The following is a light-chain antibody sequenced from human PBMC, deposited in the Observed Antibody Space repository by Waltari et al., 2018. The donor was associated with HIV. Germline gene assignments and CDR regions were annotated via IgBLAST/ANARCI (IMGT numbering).Light chain of an antibody. Sequence: QSVVTQPPSASGTPGQRVTISCSGSRVGSNYVYWYQQLPGTAPKLLIYRNNQRPSGVPVRFSGSRSDTSVSLAISGLRSEDEADYYCATWDDWLSGWVFGGGTKLTVL. CDR2: RNN. V-gene: IGLV1-47*01. CDR1: RVGSNY. J-gene: IGLJ3*02. CDR3: ATWDDWLSGWV.